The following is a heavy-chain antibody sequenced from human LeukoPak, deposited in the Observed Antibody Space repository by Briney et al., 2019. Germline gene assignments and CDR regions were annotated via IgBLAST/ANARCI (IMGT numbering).Heavy chain of an antibody. CDR1: GYTFTSYG. V-gene: IGHV1-18*01. CDR3: ARSSSGWYENWFDP. D-gene: IGHD6-19*01. J-gene: IGHJ5*02. CDR2: ISAYNGNT. Sequence: ASVKVSCKASGYTFTSYGISWVRQAPGQGLEWMGWISAYNGNTNYAQKLQGRVTMTRNTSISTAYMELSSLRSEDTAVYYCARSSSGWYENWFDPWGQGTLVTVSS.